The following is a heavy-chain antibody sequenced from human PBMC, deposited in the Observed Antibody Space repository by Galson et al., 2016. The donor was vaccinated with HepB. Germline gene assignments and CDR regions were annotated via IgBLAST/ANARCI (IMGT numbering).Heavy chain of an antibody. CDR2: ISGSSDKI. Sequence: SLRLSCAASGFTFSDYAMGWVRQAPGKGLEWLAYISGSSDKIYYGDSVKGRFTISRDNARNLLFLQMDGLRAEDTAVYFCARGDGTNWDFDYWGQGTLVTVSS. D-gene: IGHD7-27*01. CDR1: GFTFSDYA. V-gene: IGHV3-48*04. CDR3: ARGDGTNWDFDY. J-gene: IGHJ4*02.